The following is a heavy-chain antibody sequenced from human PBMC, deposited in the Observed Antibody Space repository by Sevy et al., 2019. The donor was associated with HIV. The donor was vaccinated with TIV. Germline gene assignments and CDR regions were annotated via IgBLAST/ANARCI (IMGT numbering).Heavy chain of an antibody. D-gene: IGHD3-9*01. Sequence: GGSLRLSCAASGFTFSNAWMSWVRQAPGKGLEWVGRIGSKADGGTTDYAAPVKGRFTISRDDSKNTLYLQVNSLKTEDTAVYYCTTRLSLDGYFTIWGQGTMVTVSS. CDR1: GFTFSNAW. V-gene: IGHV3-15*04. J-gene: IGHJ3*02. CDR3: TTRLSLDGYFTI. CDR2: IGSKADGGTT.